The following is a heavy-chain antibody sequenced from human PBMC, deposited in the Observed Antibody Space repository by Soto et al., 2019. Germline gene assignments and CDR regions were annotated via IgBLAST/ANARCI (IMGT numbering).Heavy chain of an antibody. J-gene: IGHJ5*02. Sequence: SVKVSCKASGGTFSSYAISWVRQAPGQGLEWMGGIIPIFGTANYAQKFQGRVAITADESTSTAYMELSSLRSEDTAVYYCAREYCSSTSCLSRGWDNWFDPWGQGTLVTVSS. D-gene: IGHD2-2*01. CDR2: IIPIFGTA. CDR1: GGTFSSYA. V-gene: IGHV1-69*13. CDR3: AREYCSSTSCLSRGWDNWFDP.